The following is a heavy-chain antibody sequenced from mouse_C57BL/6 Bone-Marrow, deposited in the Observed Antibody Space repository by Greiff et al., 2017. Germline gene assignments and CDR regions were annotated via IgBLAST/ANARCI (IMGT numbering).Heavy chain of an antibody. J-gene: IGHJ2*01. CDR3: TRDDGYYYFDY. CDR1: GYTFTDYE. CDR2: IDPETGGT. D-gene: IGHD2-3*01. V-gene: IGHV1-15*01. Sequence: VQLQQSGAELVRPGASVTLSCKASGYTFTDYEMHWVKQTPVHGLEWIGAIDPETGGTAYNQKFKGKAILTADKSSSTAYMELRSLTSEDSAVYYCTRDDGYYYFDYWGQGTTLTVSS.